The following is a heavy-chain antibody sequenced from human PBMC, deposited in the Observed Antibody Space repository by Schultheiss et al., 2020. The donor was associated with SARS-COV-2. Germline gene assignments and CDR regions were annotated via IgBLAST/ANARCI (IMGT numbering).Heavy chain of an antibody. D-gene: IGHD3-22*01. V-gene: IGHV4-39*07. CDR2: IYYSGST. CDR3: AREGTTSGYYYY. J-gene: IGHJ4*02. CDR1: GGSISSSSYY. Sequence: SETLSLTCTVSGGSISSSSYYWGWIRQPPGKGLEWIGSIYYSGSTYYNPSLKSRVTISVDTSKNQFSLKLSAVTAADTAVYYCAREGTTSGYYYYWGQGILVTVSS.